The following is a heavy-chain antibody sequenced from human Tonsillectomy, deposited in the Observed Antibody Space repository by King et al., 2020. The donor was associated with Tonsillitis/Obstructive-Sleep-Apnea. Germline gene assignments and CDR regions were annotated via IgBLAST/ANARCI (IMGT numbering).Heavy chain of an antibody. Sequence: VQLVESGGGLVQPGGSLRLSCAASGFTFSSYWMHWVRQAPGKGLVWVSRISSDGSSTNYAYSVKGRFTISRDNAKNTLHLQMNSLRAEDTAVDYGARVRCSGASCPLDAFDIWGQGTMVTVSS. D-gene: IGHD2-15*01. CDR2: ISSDGSST. CDR1: GFTFSSYW. CDR3: ARVRCSGASCPLDAFDI. V-gene: IGHV3-74*01. J-gene: IGHJ3*02.